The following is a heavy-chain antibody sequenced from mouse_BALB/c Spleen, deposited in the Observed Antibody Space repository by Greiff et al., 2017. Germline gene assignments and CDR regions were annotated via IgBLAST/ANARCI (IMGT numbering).Heavy chain of an antibody. J-gene: IGHJ3*01. D-gene: IGHD1-2*01. Sequence: VKLVESGPGLVQPSQSLSITCTVSGFSLTSYGVHWVRQSPGKGLEWLGVIWSGGSTDYNAAFISRLSISKDNSKSQVFFKMNSLQANDTAIYYCARPDGAWFAYWGQGTLVTVSA. CDR2: IWSGGST. V-gene: IGHV2-2*02. CDR3: ARPDGAWFAY. CDR1: GFSLTSYG.